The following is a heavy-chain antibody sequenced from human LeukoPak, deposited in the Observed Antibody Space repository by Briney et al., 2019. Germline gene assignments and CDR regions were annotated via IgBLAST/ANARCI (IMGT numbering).Heavy chain of an antibody. J-gene: IGHJ5*02. CDR3: ERTTPPYPSADGFDP. CDR2: INRSGST. V-gene: IGHV4-34*01. D-gene: IGHD1-26*01. Sequence: SETLSLTCAVYGGSFSGYYWSWIRQPPGKGLEWIGEINRSGSTNYNPSLKSRVTISVDTSKNQFSLQLHPVTAPHAAASFFERTTPPYPSADGFDPWGQGTLVTVSS. CDR1: GGSFSGYY.